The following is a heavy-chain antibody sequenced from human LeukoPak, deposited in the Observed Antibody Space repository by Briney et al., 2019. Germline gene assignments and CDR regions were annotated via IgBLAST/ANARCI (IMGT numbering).Heavy chain of an antibody. J-gene: IGHJ5*02. CDR2: IYYSGST. CDR3: ARVSRHYVWGSYRSNWFDP. D-gene: IGHD3-16*02. CDR1: GGSISRYF. V-gene: IGHV4-59*01. Sequence: SETLSLTCTVSGGSISRYFWSWIRQPPGKGLEWIGYIYYSGSTNHIPSLKSRVTISVDTSKNQFSLKLSSVTAADTAVYYCARVSRHYVWGSYRSNWFDPWGQGTLVTVSS.